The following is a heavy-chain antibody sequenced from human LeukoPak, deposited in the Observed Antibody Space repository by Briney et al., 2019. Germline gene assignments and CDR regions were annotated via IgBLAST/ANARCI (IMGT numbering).Heavy chain of an antibody. V-gene: IGHV4-34*01. CDR3: ARRLVLGFIDY. D-gene: IGHD6-19*01. Sequence: SETLSLTCAVYGGSFSGYYWSWIRQPRGKGLEWIGEINHSGSTNYNPSLKSRVTISVDTSKNQFSLKLSSVTAADTAVYYCARRLVLGFIDYWGQGTLVTVSS. CDR1: GGSFSGYY. CDR2: INHSGST. J-gene: IGHJ4*02.